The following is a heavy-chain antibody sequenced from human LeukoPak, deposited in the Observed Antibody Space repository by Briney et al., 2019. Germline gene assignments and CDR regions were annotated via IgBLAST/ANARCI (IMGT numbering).Heavy chain of an antibody. J-gene: IGHJ4*02. D-gene: IGHD6-13*01. Sequence: GGSLGLSCAASEFTFSSHRMYWVRQAPGKGLVWVARLSGDGGTTGHADSVKGRFTISRDNAKNTLYLQMNSLRVEDTALYYCARGIESSRSVAIDLWGQGTLVAVSS. CDR3: ARGIESSRSVAIDL. CDR1: EFTFSSHR. V-gene: IGHV3-74*01. CDR2: LSGDGGTT.